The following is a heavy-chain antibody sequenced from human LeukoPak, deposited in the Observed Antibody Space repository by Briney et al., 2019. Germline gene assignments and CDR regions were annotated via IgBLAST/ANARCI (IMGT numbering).Heavy chain of an antibody. Sequence: PGGSLRLSCAASGFTFSSSAMSWVRQPPGKGLEWIGEIYHSGSTNYNPSLKSRVTISVDKSKNQFSLKLSSVTAADTAVYYCARVTPYYYYDSSGSLGSWGQGTLVTVSS. CDR3: ARVTPYYYYDSSGSLGS. V-gene: IGHV4-4*02. J-gene: IGHJ5*02. D-gene: IGHD3-22*01. CDR2: IYHSGST. CDR1: GFTFSSSAM.